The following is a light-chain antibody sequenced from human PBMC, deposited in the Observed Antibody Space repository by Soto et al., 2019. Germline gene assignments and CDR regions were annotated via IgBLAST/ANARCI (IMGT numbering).Light chain of an antibody. V-gene: IGKV3-20*01. CDR3: QQYGSSPRT. J-gene: IGKJ1*01. CDR2: DVS. Sequence: EIVLTQSPGTLSLSPGERAALSCRASRSLSSTSLAWYQQRPGQAPRLLIYDVSSRATGIPDRFSGSGSGTDFTLTINRREPDDFAVYYCQQYGSSPRTFCQGTKVEIK. CDR1: RSLSSTS.